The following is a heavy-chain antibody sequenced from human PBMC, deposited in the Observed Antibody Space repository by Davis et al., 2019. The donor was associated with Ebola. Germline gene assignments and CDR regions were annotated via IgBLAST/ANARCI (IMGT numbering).Heavy chain of an antibody. V-gene: IGHV4-4*02. CDR3: ATKIPGTTWWPDFNY. J-gene: IGHJ4*02. CDR2: IHRSGST. CDR1: GTSIASDKW. Sequence: MPSETLSLTCAVSGTSIASDKWWCWVRQPPGEGLQWIGEIHRSGSTNYNPSLKSRVTISLDKSKNQFTLRLSSVTAADTAVYFCATKIPGTTWWPDFNYWGQGTLVTVSA. D-gene: IGHD2-8*02.